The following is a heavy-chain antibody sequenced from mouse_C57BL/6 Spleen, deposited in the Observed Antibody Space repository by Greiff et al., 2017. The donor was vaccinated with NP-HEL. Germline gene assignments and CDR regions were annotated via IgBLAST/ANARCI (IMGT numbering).Heavy chain of an antibody. CDR2: IDPSDSYT. J-gene: IGHJ2*01. CDR3: ARSEDGSSYCDY. CDR1: GYTFTSYW. Sequence: QVQLKQSGAELVKPGASVKLSCKASGYTFTSYWMQWVKQRPGQGLEWIGEIDPSDSYTNYNQKFKGKATLTVDTSSSTAYMQLSSLTSEDSAVYYCARSEDGSSYCDYWGQGTTLTVSS. V-gene: IGHV1-50*01. D-gene: IGHD1-1*01.